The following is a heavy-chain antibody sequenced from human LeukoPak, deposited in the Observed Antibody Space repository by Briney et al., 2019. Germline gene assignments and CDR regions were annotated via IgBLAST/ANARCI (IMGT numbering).Heavy chain of an antibody. CDR2: IYYSGST. CDR1: GGSVSSNTYY. D-gene: IGHD5-24*01. Sequence: SETLSLTCTVSGGSVSSNTYYWNWIRQPPGKGLEWIGYIYYSGSTNYNPSLKSRVTISVDTSKNQFSLKLSSVTAADTAVYYCARGGDGYRFDYWGQGTLVTVSS. CDR3: ARGGDGYRFDY. V-gene: IGHV4-61*01. J-gene: IGHJ4*02.